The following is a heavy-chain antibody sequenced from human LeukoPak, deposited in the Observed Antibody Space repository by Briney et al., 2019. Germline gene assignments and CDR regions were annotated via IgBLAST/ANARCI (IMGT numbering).Heavy chain of an antibody. D-gene: IGHD5-24*01. CDR1: GFTFSSYA. Sequence: GGSLRLSCAASGFTFSSYAMHWVRQAPGKGLEWVAVISYDGSNKYYADSMKGRFTISRDNSKNTLYLQMNSLRAEDTAVYYCARAPAWLQPRFDYWGQGTLVTVSS. J-gene: IGHJ4*02. CDR2: ISYDGSNK. CDR3: ARAPAWLQPRFDY. V-gene: IGHV3-30-3*01.